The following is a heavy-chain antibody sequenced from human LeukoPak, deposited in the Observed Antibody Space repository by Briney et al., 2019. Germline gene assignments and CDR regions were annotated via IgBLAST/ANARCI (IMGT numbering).Heavy chain of an antibody. V-gene: IGHV1-8*03. CDR1: GYTFTGYY. CDR2: INPNSGNT. CDR3: ARGPLYGDYPLFYYYYMDV. D-gene: IGHD4-17*01. J-gene: IGHJ6*03. Sequence: GASVKVSCKASGYTFTGYYMHWVRQAPGQGLEWMGWINPNSGNTGYAQKFQGRVTITRNTSISTAYMELSSLRSEDTAVYYCARGPLYGDYPLFYYYYMDVWGKGTTVTVSS.